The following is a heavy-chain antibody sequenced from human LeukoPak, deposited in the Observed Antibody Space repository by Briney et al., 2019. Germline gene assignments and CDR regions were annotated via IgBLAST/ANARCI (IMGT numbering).Heavy chain of an antibody. J-gene: IGHJ6*02. CDR1: GYTFTSYA. D-gene: IGHD6-6*01. V-gene: IGHV1-69*13. CDR2: IIPIFGTA. Sequence: GASVKVSCKASGYTFTSYAICWVRQAPGQGLEWMGGIIPIFGTANYAQKFQGRVTITADESTSTAYMELSSLRSEDTAVYYCASKLAARPKVYYYGMDVWGQGTTVTVSS. CDR3: ASKLAARPKVYYYGMDV.